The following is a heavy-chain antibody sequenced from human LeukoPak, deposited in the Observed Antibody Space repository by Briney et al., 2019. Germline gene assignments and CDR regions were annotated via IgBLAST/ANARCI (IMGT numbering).Heavy chain of an antibody. CDR2: INAGNDNT. V-gene: IGHV1-3*01. CDR1: GYTFTSYA. CDR3: TAVDYGDF. Sequence: ASAKVSCKASGYTFTSYAMHWVRQAPGQRLEWMGWINAGNDNTKYLQKFQGRITITRDTSASTAYMELTSLTSEDTAVYYCTAVDYGDFWGQGTLVTVSS. J-gene: IGHJ4*02.